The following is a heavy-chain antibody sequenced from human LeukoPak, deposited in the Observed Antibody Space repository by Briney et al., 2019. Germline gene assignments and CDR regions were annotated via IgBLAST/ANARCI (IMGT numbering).Heavy chain of an antibody. CDR2: ISSNGGST. CDR1: GLTFSSYA. Sequence: PGGSLRLSCSASGLTFSSYAMHWVRQAPGKGLEYVSAISSNGGSTYCADSVKGRFTISRDNSKNTLYLQMSSLRAEDTAVYYCSRWSFENDAFDIWGQGTMVTVSS. D-gene: IGHD4-23*01. V-gene: IGHV3-64D*06. CDR3: SRWSFENDAFDI. J-gene: IGHJ3*02.